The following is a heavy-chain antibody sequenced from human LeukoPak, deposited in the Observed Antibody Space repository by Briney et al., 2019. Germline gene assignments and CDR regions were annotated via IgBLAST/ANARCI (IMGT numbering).Heavy chain of an antibody. D-gene: IGHD6-25*01. Sequence: GGSLRLSCAASGFTFRHYEMTWVRQAPGKGLEWLSFITSGSGDTTYYADSVKGRFTISRDNDKNSLSLQMNNLRAEDTAVYYCIRVAAYYFDQWGQGTLVTVSS. CDR2: ITSGSGDTT. V-gene: IGHV3-48*03. J-gene: IGHJ4*02. CDR1: GFTFRHYE. CDR3: IRVAAYYFDQ.